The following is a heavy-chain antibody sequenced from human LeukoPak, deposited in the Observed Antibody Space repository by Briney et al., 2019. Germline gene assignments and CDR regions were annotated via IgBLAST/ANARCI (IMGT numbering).Heavy chain of an antibody. CDR1: GGSISGYY. Sequence: LETLSLTCTVSGGSISGYYWSWIRQPPGKGLEWIGYIHNSGSNNCNPSLKSRVTISIDTSKNQFSLKLTSVTAADTAVYYCTRVTPGGLCDYWGEGAQVTVCS. CDR3: TRVTPGGLCDY. CDR2: IHNSGSN. D-gene: IGHD2-15*01. V-gene: IGHV4-4*08. J-gene: IGHJ4*02.